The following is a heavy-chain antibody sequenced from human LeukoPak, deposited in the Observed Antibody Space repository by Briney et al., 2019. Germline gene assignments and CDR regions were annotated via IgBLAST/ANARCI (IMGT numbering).Heavy chain of an antibody. CDR3: ARDYGTFGVVIPLDY. J-gene: IGHJ4*02. D-gene: IGHD3-3*01. CDR2: IYSGGST. CDR1: GFTVSSNY. V-gene: IGHV3-53*01. Sequence: GGSLRLSCAASGFTVSSNYMSWVRQAPGKGLEWVSVIYSGGSTYYADSVKGRFTISRDNSKNTLYLQMNSLRAEDTAVYYCARDYGTFGVVIPLDYWGQGTLVTVSS.